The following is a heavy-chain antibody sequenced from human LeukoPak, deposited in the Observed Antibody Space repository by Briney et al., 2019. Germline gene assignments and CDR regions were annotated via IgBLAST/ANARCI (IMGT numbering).Heavy chain of an antibody. D-gene: IGHD6-19*01. V-gene: IGHV3-15*01. Sequence: PGGSLRLSCAASGFTFSNAWMSWVRQAPGKGLEWVGRIKSKTDGGTTDYAAPVKGRFTISRDDSKNTLYLQMNSLKTEDTAVYYCTTDIHVAVAPRTGAFDIWGQGTMVTVSS. CDR2: IKSKTDGGTT. CDR3: TTDIHVAVAPRTGAFDI. J-gene: IGHJ3*02. CDR1: GFTFSNAW.